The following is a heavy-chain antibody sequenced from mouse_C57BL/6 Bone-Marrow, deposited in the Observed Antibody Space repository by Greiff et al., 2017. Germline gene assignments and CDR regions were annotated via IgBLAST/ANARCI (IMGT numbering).Heavy chain of an antibody. J-gene: IGHJ4*01. CDR2: ISDGGSYT. CDR3: ASYYGNLYYYAMDY. V-gene: IGHV5-4*03. Sequence: DVMLVESGGGLVKPGGSLKLSCAASGFTFSSYAMSWVRQTPEKRLEWVATISDGGSYTYYPDNVKGRFTISRENAKNNLYLQMSHLKSEDTAMYYCASYYGNLYYYAMDYWGQGTSVTVSS. D-gene: IGHD2-1*01. CDR1: GFTFSSYA.